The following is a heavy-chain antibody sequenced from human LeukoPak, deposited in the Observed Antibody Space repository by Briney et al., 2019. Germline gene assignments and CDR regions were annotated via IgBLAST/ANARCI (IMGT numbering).Heavy chain of an antibody. D-gene: IGHD3-10*01. CDR3: ARGHYYGSGSSRFNY. CDR2: INHSGST. J-gene: IGHJ4*02. CDR1: GGSFSGYY. V-gene: IGHV4-34*01. Sequence: SETLSLTCAVSGGSFSGYYWSWIRQPPGKGLEWIGEINHSGSTNYNPSLKSRVTISVDTSKNQFSLKLSSVTAADTAVYYCARGHYYGSGSSRFNYWGQGTLVTVSS.